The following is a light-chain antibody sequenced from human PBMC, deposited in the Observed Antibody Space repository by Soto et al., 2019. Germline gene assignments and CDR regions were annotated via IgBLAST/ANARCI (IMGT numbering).Light chain of an antibody. J-gene: IGKJ2*01. CDR2: GAS. CDR3: QQANSFPYT. Sequence: ETVMTQSPATLSVSPGERVTLSCRASQSVRTNLVWYQQSPGQPPRLLIYGASDRVAGVPDRFSGSGSGTDFTLTISSLQPEDFATYYCQQANSFPYTFGQGTKLEIK. CDR1: QSVRTN. V-gene: IGKV3-15*01.